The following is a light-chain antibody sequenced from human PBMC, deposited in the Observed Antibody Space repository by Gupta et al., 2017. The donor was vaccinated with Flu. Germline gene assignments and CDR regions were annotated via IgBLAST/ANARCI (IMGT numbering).Light chain of an antibody. CDR3: QQYYSYVT. CDR2: AAS. J-gene: IGKJ1*01. V-gene: IGKV1-8*01. Sequence: AIRLTPSPSSFSASTGDRVTITCRASQGISSYLAWYQQKPGKAPKLLIYAASTLQSGVPARFSGSGSGTEFTLTISGLQSEDFATYYGQQYYSYVTFGQGTKVEIK. CDR1: QGISSY.